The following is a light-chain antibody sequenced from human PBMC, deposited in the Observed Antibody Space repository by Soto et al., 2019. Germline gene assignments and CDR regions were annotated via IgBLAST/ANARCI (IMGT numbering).Light chain of an antibody. J-gene: IGLJ1*01. CDR1: SSDVGGSDY. CDR2: DVS. V-gene: IGLV2-8*01. Sequence: QSALTQPPSASGSPGQSVTISCTGTSSDVGGSDYVSWYQHHPGKAPKLMIYDVSKRPSGVPDRFSGSKSGNMASLTVSGLQADDEADCYCISHVGHSNVFGTGTKVTVL. CDR3: ISHVGHSNV.